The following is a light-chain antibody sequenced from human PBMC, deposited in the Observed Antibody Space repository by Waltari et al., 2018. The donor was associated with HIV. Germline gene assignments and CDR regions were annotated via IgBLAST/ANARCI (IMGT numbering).Light chain of an antibody. CDR1: RSDVGGYKH. Sequence: QSALTQPRSLSGTPGKSVTIPCTGTRSDVGGYKHVYVSQHPPGKAPNLILYDVSERPSGVPDRFSGSKSGNTASLTISGLQAEDEADYYCCSYAGTYTFVVFGGGTKLTVL. CDR3: CSYAGTYTFVV. V-gene: IGLV2-11*01. CDR2: DVS. J-gene: IGLJ2*01.